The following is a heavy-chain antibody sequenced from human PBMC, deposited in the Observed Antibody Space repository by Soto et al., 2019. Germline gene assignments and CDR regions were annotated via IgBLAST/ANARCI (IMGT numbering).Heavy chain of an antibody. CDR2: INSDGSST. D-gene: IGHD1-26*01. Sequence: EVQLVESGGGLVQPGGSLRLSCVASGFTFSSYWMHWVRQAPGKGLVWVSRINSDGSSTSYADSVKGRFTISRDNAKNTLSLQMNSLRAEDTAVYYCARGGWELRYRDFDYWGQGTLVTVSS. CDR1: GFTFSSYW. CDR3: ARGGWELRYRDFDY. J-gene: IGHJ4*02. V-gene: IGHV3-74*01.